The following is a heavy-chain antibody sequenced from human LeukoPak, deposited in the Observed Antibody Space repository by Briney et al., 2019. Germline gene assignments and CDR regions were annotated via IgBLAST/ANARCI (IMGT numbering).Heavy chain of an antibody. CDR3: ARMTTYYYYYYGMDV. J-gene: IGHJ6*02. Sequence: ASVNVSFKASGYTFTSYDINWVRQATGQGLEWMGWMNPNSGNTGYAQKFQGRVTMTRNTSISTAYMELSSLRSEDTAVYYCARMTTYYYYYYGMDVWGQGTTVTVSS. CDR1: GYTFTSYD. D-gene: IGHD1-1*01. CDR2: MNPNSGNT. V-gene: IGHV1-8*01.